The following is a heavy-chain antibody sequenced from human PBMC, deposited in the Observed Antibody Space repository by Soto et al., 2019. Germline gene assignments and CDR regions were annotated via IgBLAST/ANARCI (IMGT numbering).Heavy chain of an antibody. D-gene: IGHD5-12*01. Sequence: PGESLKISCKGSGYSFTSYWISWVRQMPGKGLEWMGRIDPSDSYTNYSPSFQGHVTISADKSISTAYLQWSSLKASDTAMYYCARHCLPSGYDWCYYGMDVWGQGTTVTVSS. J-gene: IGHJ6*02. CDR3: ARHCLPSGYDWCYYGMDV. CDR2: IDPSDSYT. V-gene: IGHV5-10-1*01. CDR1: GYSFTSYW.